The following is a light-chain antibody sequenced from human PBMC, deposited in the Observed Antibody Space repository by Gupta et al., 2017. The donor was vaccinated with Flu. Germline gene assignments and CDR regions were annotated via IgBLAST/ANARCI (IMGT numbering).Light chain of an antibody. CDR3: QEYSGYWA. J-gene: IGKJ1*01. CDR2: KSS. V-gene: IGKV1-5*03. Sequence: SPSTLSASVGDRVTITCRASQSINSWLSWYQQKPGKAPKLLIYKSSMLESGVPSRFSGSGFGTEFTLTISRLQPDDFATYYCQEYSGYWAFGQGTKVEIK. CDR1: QSINSW.